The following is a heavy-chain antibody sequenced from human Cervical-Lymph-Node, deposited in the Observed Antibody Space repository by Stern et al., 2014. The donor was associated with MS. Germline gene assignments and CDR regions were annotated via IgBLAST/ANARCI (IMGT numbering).Heavy chain of an antibody. CDR3: ARRGMDV. CDR2: IYPDDSDT. J-gene: IGHJ6*02. CDR1: GYSFNIYW. V-gene: IGHV5-51*01. Sequence: EVQLVESGAEVKKPGESLTISCKGFGYSFNIYWIAWVRQRPGKGLEWMGIIYPDDSDTGSSPSFQGQVTFSVDQSISTAYLQWSSLKPSDTATYFCARRGMDVWGQGTSVTVSS.